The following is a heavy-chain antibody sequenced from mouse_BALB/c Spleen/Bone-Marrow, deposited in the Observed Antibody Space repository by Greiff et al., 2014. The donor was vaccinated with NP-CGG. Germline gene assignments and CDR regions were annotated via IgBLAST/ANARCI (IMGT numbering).Heavy chain of an antibody. V-gene: IGHV1-14*01. Sequence: EVHLVESGPELVKPGASVKMSCKASGYTFTTYVMHWVKQKPGQGLEWIGYINPYNDGTKYNEKFKGKATLTSDKSSSTAYMELSSLTSEDSAVYYCARRGYDEGYYAMDYWGQGTSVTVSS. D-gene: IGHD2-14*01. CDR1: GYTFTTYV. CDR2: INPYNDGT. J-gene: IGHJ4*01. CDR3: ARRGYDEGYYAMDY.